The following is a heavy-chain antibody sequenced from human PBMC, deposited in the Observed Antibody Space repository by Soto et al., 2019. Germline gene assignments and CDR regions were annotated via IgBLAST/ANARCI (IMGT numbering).Heavy chain of an antibody. D-gene: IGHD2-2*01. V-gene: IGHV3-7*01. CDR1: GFTFSSYW. Sequence: GGSLRLSCAASGFTFSSYWMSWVRQAPGKGLEWVANIKQDGSEKYYVDSVKGRFTISRDNAKNSLYLQMNSLRAEDTAVYYCARVGYCSXTSCSHFDYWGQGTLVTVSS. CDR3: ARVGYCSXTSCSHFDY. CDR2: IKQDGSEK. J-gene: IGHJ4*02.